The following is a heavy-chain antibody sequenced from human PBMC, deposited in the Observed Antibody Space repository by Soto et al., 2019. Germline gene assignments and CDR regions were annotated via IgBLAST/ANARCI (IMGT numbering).Heavy chain of an antibody. Sequence: PSETLSLTCNSSGCSITSSGSAWGWIRQSPGKGLEWIGTIDYSGNIYYIPSLKSRITISVDTSKNQISLKLSSVTAADTAVYYCARLIRRGKTGYYYYGMDVWGQGTTVTVSS. CDR1: GCSITSSGSA. CDR2: IDYSGNI. J-gene: IGHJ6*02. CDR3: ARLIRRGKTGYYYYGMDV. V-gene: IGHV4-39*01. D-gene: IGHD7-27*01.